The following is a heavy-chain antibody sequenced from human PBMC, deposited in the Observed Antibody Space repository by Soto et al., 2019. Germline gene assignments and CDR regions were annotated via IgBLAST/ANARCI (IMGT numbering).Heavy chain of an antibody. CDR1: GFTFSSND. Sequence: GGSLRLSCAAAGFTFSSNDMNWVRQAPGKGLEWVSYISSSSSPIYYADSVKGRFTISRDNAKNSLYLQMNSLRAEDTAVYYCAREYYYESSGFPLNYFDYWGQGTLVTVSS. CDR2: ISSSSSPI. CDR3: AREYYYESSGFPLNYFDY. D-gene: IGHD3-22*01. V-gene: IGHV3-21*05. J-gene: IGHJ4*02.